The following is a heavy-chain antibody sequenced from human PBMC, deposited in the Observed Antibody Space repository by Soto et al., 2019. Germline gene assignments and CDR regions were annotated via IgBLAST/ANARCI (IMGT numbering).Heavy chain of an antibody. D-gene: IGHD3-10*01. CDR1: GFTFSSYA. J-gene: IGHJ4*02. CDR3: ASPGRGSGSYLGGHY. CDR2: ISGSGGST. Sequence: EVQLLESGGGLVQPGGSLRLSCAASGFTFSSYAMSWVRQAPGKGLEWVSAISGSGGSTYYADSVKGRFTISRDNSKNTLYLQMNSPSAEDTAVYYCASPGRGSGSYLGGHYWGQGTLVTVSS. V-gene: IGHV3-23*01.